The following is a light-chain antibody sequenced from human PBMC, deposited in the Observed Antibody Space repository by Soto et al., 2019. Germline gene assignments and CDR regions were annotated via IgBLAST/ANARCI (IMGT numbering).Light chain of an antibody. CDR2: AAS. V-gene: IGKV1-39*01. CDR3: QQSYSTPLT. Sequence: IQMTQSPSSLSASVGDRVTITCRASQSISNFLNWYQQKPGKAPKLLIYAASSLQSGVPARFSGSESGTGFTLTISSLQPEDFATYYCQQSYSTPLTFGGGTKVEIK. J-gene: IGKJ4*01. CDR1: QSISNF.